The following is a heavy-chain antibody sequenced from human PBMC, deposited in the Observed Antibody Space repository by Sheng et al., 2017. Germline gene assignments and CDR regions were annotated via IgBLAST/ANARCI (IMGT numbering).Heavy chain of an antibody. CDR2: IYYTGTT. CDR3: ARVTSGPYCGGDYFCNWFDS. J-gene: IGHJ5*01. CDR1: GGSISSSSSSY. Sequence: QLQLQESGPGLVKPSETLSLTCTVSGGSISSSSSSYWGWIRQPPGKGLEWIGTIYYTGTTYYNPSLKSRVTLSLDTSKKQFSLKLSSVTAADTAVYFCARVTSGPYCGGDYFCNWFDSWGQGTLVTASS. V-gene: IGHV4-39*07. D-gene: IGHD2-21*02.